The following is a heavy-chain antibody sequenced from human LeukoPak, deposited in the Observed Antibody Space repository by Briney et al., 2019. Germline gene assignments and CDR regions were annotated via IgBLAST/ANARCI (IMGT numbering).Heavy chain of an antibody. CDR3: ARGRGSWYGVYFDY. D-gene: IGHD6-13*01. Sequence: PGGSLRLSCAASGLTFSNAWMSWVRQAPGKGLEWVANIKRDGSEKYYVDSVKGRFTISRDNAKNSLYLQMNSLRTEDTAVYYCARGRGSWYGVYFDYWSQGTLVTVSS. CDR2: IKRDGSEK. V-gene: IGHV3-7*01. J-gene: IGHJ4*02. CDR1: GLTFSNAW.